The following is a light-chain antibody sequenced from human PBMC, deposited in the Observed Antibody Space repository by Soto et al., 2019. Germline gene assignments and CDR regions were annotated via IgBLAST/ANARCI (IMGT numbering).Light chain of an antibody. CDR3: QQRSNWPPYT. J-gene: IGKJ2*01. V-gene: IGKV3-11*01. CDR1: QSVSSY. CDR2: DAS. Sequence: EIVLTQSPATLSLSPGERATLSCRASQSVSSYLAWYQQKPGQAPRLLIYDASNRATGIPARFSGSGSGTAFTLTISSLEPEDVAFYYCQQRSNWPPYTFGQGTKLEIK.